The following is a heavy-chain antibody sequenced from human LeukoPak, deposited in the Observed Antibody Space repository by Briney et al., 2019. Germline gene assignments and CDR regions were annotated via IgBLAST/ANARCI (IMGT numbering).Heavy chain of an antibody. V-gene: IGHV5-51*01. D-gene: IGHD1-26*01. J-gene: IGHJ4*02. CDR3: ARSTQWELLRYFDY. CDR1: GSSFTSYW. Sequence: GASLKISCKGSGSSFTSYWIGWVRPMPGKGLEWMGIIYPGDSDTRYSPSFQGQVTISADKSINTAYLQWSSLKASDTALYYCARSTQWELLRYFDYWGQGTLVTVSS. CDR2: IYPGDSDT.